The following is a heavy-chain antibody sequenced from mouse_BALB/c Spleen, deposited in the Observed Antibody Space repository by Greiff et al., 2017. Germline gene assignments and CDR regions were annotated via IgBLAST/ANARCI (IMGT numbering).Heavy chain of an antibody. D-gene: IGHD2-1*01. CDR2: IDPSDSYT. Sequence: QVQLQQPGAELVKPGASVKMSCTASGYTFTSYWMHWVKQRPGQGLEWIGVIDPSDSYTSYNQKFKGKATLTVDTSSSTAYMQLSSLTSEDSAVYYCTAIYYGAMDYGGQGTSVTVSS. CDR1: GYTFTSYW. J-gene: IGHJ4*01. CDR3: TAIYYGAMDY. V-gene: IGHV1S127*01.